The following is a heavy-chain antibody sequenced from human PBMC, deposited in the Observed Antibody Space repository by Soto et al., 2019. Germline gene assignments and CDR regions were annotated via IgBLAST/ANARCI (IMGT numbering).Heavy chain of an antibody. CDR3: SRATLFGYYNFDC. CDR2: IRSKDYGGKA. J-gene: IGHJ4*02. Sequence: PGGSLRLSSTTSGFTFGYYAMIWFRQAPGKGLEWVGFIRSKDYGGKAEKAEYGKGRVTISGDDSKSIAYMKMSGLKNEDTAVYYCSRATLFGYYNFDCWGQGTLVT. D-gene: IGHD3-3*01. V-gene: IGHV3-49*03. CDR1: GFTFGYYA.